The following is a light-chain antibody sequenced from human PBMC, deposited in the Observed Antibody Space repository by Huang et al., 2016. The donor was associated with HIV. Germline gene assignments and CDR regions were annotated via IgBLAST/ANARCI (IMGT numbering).Light chain of an antibody. CDR2: WAS. CDR1: QSLFCRSNNKNY. CDR3: QQYYYTPLT. J-gene: IGKJ2*01. Sequence: DIVMTQSPDSLTVSLCERATINCKSSQSLFCRSNNKNYLAWYQQKPGRPPKLLIYWASTRDAGFPDRFSGSGSGTDFTLNISSPQAEDVAIYYCQQYYYTPLTFGQGTKLEIK. V-gene: IGKV4-1*01.